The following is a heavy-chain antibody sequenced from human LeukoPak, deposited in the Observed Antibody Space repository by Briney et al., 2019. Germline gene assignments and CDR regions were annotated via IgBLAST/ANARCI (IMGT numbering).Heavy chain of an antibody. J-gene: IGHJ4*02. D-gene: IGHD6-6*01. CDR1: GGTFSSYA. Sequence: ASVKVSCKASGGTFSSYAISWVRQAPGQGLEWMGGIIPIFGTANYAQKFQGRVTITADESTSTAYMELSSLRSEDTAVYYCAQRIAVRPFPFDNWGQGTLVTVSS. CDR2: IIPIFGTA. V-gene: IGHV1-69*13. CDR3: AQRIAVRPFPFDN.